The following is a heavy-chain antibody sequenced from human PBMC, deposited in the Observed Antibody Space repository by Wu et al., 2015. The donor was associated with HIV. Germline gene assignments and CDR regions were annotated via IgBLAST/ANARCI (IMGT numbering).Heavy chain of an antibody. CDR2: IKPDSGAT. Sequence: QVQLVQSGTEMKKSGASLKVSCKTSGYTFSAHYIHWVRQAPGQGLEWMGWIKPDSGATKFAPAFQGTITMTRDTSTNTVNLLLVNLKPNDTATYYCARDWQFQVTFGDFYMDIWGNGTTAIVSP. D-gene: IGHD3-3*01. V-gene: IGHV1-2*02. J-gene: IGHJ6*04. CDR3: ARDWQFQVTFGDFYMDI. CDR1: GYTFSAHY.